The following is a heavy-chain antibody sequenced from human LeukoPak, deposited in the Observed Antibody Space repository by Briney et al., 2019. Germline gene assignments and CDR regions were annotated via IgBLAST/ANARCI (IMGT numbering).Heavy chain of an antibody. J-gene: IGHJ4*02. D-gene: IGHD5-24*01. CDR3: ARGRRRDGYNVSYYFDY. Sequence: GASVKVSCKASGGTFSSYAISWVRQAPGQGLEWMGGIIPIFGTANYAQKFQGRDTITADESTSTAYMELSSLRSEDTAVYYCARGRRRDGYNVSYYFDYWGQGTLVTVSS. CDR1: GGTFSSYA. V-gene: IGHV1-69*13. CDR2: IIPIFGTA.